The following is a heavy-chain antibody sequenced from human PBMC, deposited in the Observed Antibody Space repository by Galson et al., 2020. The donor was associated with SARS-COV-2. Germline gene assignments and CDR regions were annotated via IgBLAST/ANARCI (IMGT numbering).Heavy chain of an antibody. V-gene: IGHV3-11*01. CDR3: ARGASEMDFF. D-gene: IGHD3-3*01. CDR1: GFTFSDYY. CDR2: ISSSGNAT. J-gene: IGHJ4*02. Sequence: GGSLRLSCAASGFTFSDYYMTWIRQAPGKGLEWVSYISSSGNATYYADSVKGRFTISRDNAKNSLYLQMNSLRVEDTAVYYCARGASEMDFFGDQGTLVTVSS.